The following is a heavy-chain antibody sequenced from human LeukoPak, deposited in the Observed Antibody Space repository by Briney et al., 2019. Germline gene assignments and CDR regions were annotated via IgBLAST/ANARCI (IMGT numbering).Heavy chain of an antibody. CDR2: IYHSGST. CDR3: ASPGGYCSGGSCYFEY. V-gene: IGHV4-39*06. J-gene: IGHJ4*02. CDR1: GGSISSSSYY. D-gene: IGHD2-15*01. Sequence: SETLSLTCTVSGGSISSSSYYWGWIRQPPGKGLEWIGSIYHSGSTYYNPSLKSRVTISVDTSKNQFTLKLSTVTAADTAEYYCASPGGYCSGGSCYFEYWGQGTLVTVSS.